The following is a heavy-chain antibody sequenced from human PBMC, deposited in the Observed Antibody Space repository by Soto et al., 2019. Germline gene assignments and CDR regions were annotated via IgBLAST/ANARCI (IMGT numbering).Heavy chain of an antibody. V-gene: IGHV4-39*01. CDR3: ARLRPGEVR. CDR1: GVSISSSSYY. Sequence: SETLSLTCTVSGVSISSSSYYWGWIRQPPGKGLEWIGSLYYSGSTYYDPSLKSRVTISVDTSKNQFSLKLNSVTAADTAVYYCARLRPGEVRWGQGTLVTVSS. D-gene: IGHD1-26*01. CDR2: LYYSGST. J-gene: IGHJ4*02.